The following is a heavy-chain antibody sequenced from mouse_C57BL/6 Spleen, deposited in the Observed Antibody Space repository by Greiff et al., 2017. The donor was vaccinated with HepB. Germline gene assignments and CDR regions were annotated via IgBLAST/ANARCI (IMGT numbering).Heavy chain of an antibody. Sequence: VQLQQSGAELAKPGASVKLSCKASGYTFTSYWMHWVKQRPGQGLVWIGYINPSSGYTKYNQKFKDKATLTADKSSSTAYMQLSSLTYEDSAVYYCAKITTVVAGDYWGQGTTLTVSS. D-gene: IGHD1-1*01. CDR1: GYTFTSYW. CDR3: AKITTVVAGDY. J-gene: IGHJ2*01. V-gene: IGHV1-7*01. CDR2: INPSSGYT.